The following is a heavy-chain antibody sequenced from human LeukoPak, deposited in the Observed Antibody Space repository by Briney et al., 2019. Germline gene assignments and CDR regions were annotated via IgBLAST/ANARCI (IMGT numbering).Heavy chain of an antibody. CDR3: AKAHEVVPAAMLDY. V-gene: IGHV3-23*01. J-gene: IGHJ4*02. Sequence: GGSLRLSCAPSGFTFSSYAMSWVRQAPGKGLEWVSAISGSGGSTYYADSVKGRFTISRDNSKNTLYLQMNSLRAEDTAVYYCAKAHEVVPAAMLDYWGQGTLVTVSS. CDR2: ISGSGGST. D-gene: IGHD2-2*01. CDR1: GFTFSSYA.